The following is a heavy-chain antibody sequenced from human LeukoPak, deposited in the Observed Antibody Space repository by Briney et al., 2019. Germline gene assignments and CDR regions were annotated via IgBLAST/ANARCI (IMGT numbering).Heavy chain of an antibody. CDR2: MYNNGST. CDR1: GGSFSGYY. V-gene: IGHV4-4*07. D-gene: IGHD4-17*01. Sequence: SETLSLTCAVYGGSFSGYYWSWIRLPAGKGLEWIGRMYNNGSTNCNPSLKSRVSMSVDTSKNQFSLRLNAVTAADTAVYCCTRDIGSGDYVFFDSGGQGTRVPVSS. CDR3: TRDIGSGDYVFFDS. J-gene: IGHJ4*02.